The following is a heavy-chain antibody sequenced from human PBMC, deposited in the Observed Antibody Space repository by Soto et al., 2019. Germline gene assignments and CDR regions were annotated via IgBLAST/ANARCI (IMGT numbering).Heavy chain of an antibody. D-gene: IGHD6-19*01. CDR1: GFTFSNAW. Sequence: GGFLRLSCAASGFTFSNAWMNWVRQAPGKGLEWVGRIKSKTDGGTTDYAAPVKGRFTISRDDSKNTLYLQMNSLRAEDTAVYYCARDSSGWEPDAFDIWGQGTMVTVSS. CDR3: ARDSSGWEPDAFDI. J-gene: IGHJ3*02. CDR2: IKSKTDGGTT. V-gene: IGHV3-15*07.